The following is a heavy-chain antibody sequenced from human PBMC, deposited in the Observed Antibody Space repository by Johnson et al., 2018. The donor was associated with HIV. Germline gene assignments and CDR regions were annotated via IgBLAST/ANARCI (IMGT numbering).Heavy chain of an antibody. J-gene: IGHJ3*02. Sequence: QVQLVESGGGVVQPGGSLRLSCAASGFTFSSYGMHWVRQAPGKGLEWVAVISYDGSNKYYADSVKGRFTISRDNSKNPLYLQMNSLRAEDTAVYYCARDHAFDIWGQGTMVTVSS. CDR1: GFTFSSYG. CDR3: ARDHAFDI. CDR2: ISYDGSNK. V-gene: IGHV3-30*19.